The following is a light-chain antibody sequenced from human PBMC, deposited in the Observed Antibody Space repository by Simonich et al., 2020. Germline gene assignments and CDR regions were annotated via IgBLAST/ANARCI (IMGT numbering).Light chain of an antibody. Sequence: QSALTQPASVSGSPGQSITISCTGTSSDVCGYNYVSWYQQHPGNAPKLMIYDVSKRPSGVSNRFSGSKSGNTASLTISGLQAEDEADYYCSSYTSSSTLVFGGGTKLTVL. J-gene: IGLJ3*02. CDR2: DVS. CDR1: SSDVCGYNY. V-gene: IGLV2-14*01. CDR3: SSYTSSSTLV.